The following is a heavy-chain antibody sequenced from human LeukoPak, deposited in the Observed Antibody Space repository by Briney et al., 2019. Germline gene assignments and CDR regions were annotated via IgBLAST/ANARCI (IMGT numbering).Heavy chain of an antibody. CDR3: ARANDYGDYPGAFDI. CDR1: GGSFSGYY. J-gene: IGHJ3*02. CDR2: INHSGST. V-gene: IGHV4-34*01. D-gene: IGHD4-17*01. Sequence: SETLSLTCAVYGGSFSGYYWSWIRQPPGKGLEWIGEINHSGSTNYNPSLKSRVTISVDTSKNQFSLKLSSVTAADTAVYYCARANDYGDYPGAFDIWGQGTMVTVSS.